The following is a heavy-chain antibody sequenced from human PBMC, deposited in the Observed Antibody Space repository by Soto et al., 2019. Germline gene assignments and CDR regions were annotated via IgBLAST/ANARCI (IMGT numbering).Heavy chain of an antibody. Sequence: ASVKVSCKASGYTFTSYGISWVGQAPGQGLEWMGWVSAYNGNTNYAQKLQGRVTMTTDTSTSTAYMELRSLRSDDTAVYYCARDPPSIAGAGYYYGMDVWGKGPRVTVSS. CDR2: VSAYNGNT. J-gene: IGHJ6*04. CDR3: ARDPPSIAGAGYYYGMDV. V-gene: IGHV1-18*04. CDR1: GYTFTSYG. D-gene: IGHD6-19*01.